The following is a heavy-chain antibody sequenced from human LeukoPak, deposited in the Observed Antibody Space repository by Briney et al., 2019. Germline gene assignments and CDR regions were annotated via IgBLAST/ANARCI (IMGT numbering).Heavy chain of an antibody. CDR3: AKAGDYYDSSGYYYVLDY. D-gene: IGHD3-22*01. V-gene: IGHV3-23*01. J-gene: IGHJ4*02. Sequence: GGSLRLSCAASGFTFSSYAMSWVRQAPGKGLEWVSAISGSGGSTYYADSVKGRFTISRDNSKNTLYLQMNSLRAEDTAVYYCAKAGDYYDSSGYYYVLDYWGQGTLVTVSS. CDR2: ISGSGGST. CDR1: GFTFSSYA.